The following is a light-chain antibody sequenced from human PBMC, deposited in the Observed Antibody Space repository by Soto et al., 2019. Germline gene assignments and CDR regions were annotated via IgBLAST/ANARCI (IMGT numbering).Light chain of an antibody. CDR1: NLQTKN. V-gene: IGLV3-21*02. J-gene: IGLJ2*01. CDR2: EDN. Sequence: SYVLTQPPSVSVAPGQTAIITCGGDNLQTKNVHWYQQRPGQAPVLVIYEDNDRPSGIPERFSGSNSGNLATLTLSRVEARDEADYYCQVWDTNSGAVFGGGTKLTVL. CDR3: QVWDTNSGAV.